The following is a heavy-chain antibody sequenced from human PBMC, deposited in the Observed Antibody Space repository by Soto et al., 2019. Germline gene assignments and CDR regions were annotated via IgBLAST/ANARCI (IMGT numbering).Heavy chain of an antibody. Sequence: EVQLVESGGGLVQPGGSLRLSCAASGFTFSNYWMHWVRQAPGTGLVWVSRINSDGSFTTYADSVKGRFTISRDNTKNTLFLPMDSLTVEDSAVYYGAGGGGSNFAFDIWGQGTTVTVSS. D-gene: IGHD3-16*01. J-gene: IGHJ3*02. CDR2: INSDGSFT. CDR1: GFTFSNYW. CDR3: AGGGGSNFAFDI. V-gene: IGHV3-74*01.